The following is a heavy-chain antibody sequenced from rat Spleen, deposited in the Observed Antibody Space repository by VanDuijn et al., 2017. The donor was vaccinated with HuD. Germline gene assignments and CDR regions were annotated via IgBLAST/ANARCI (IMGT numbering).Heavy chain of an antibody. CDR1: GFTFSNYG. D-gene: IGHD1-11*01. CDR3: TIGYGGSLDY. CDR2: ISYDGGRN. Sequence: EVQLVESGGGLVQPGRSLRLSCAASGFTFSNYGMHWIRQAPTKGLEWVASISYDGGRNFYRDSVKGRFTISRDNAKRSLYLQMDSLRSEDTATYYCTIGYGGSLDYWGQGVMVTVSS. V-gene: IGHV5-29*01. J-gene: IGHJ2*01.